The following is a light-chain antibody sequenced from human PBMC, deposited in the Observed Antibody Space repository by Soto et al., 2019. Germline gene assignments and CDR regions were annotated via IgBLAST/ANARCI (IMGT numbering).Light chain of an antibody. CDR1: QSVSNN. J-gene: IGKJ1*01. CDR3: QQYNNWPPRT. Sequence: EIVMTQSPATLSVSPGERVTLSCRASQSVSNNLAWYQHKPGQAPSLLIHGASTRATGIPARFSGSGSGTDFTLTISSLQSEDFAVYYCQQYNNWPPRTFGQGTKVDIK. CDR2: GAS. V-gene: IGKV3-15*01.